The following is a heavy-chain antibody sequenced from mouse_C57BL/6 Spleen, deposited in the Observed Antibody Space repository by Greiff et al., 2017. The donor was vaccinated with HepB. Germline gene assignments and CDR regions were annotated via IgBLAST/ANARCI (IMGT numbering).Heavy chain of an antibody. Sequence: EVQLQQSGPELVKPGASVKMSCKASGYTFTDYNMHWVKQSHGKSLEWIGYINPNNGGTSYNQKFKGKATLTVNKSSSTAYMELRSLTSEDSAVYYCARAPYYSNYEGFAYWGQGTLVTVSA. D-gene: IGHD2-5*01. CDR2: INPNNGGT. CDR1: GYTFTDYN. J-gene: IGHJ3*01. V-gene: IGHV1-22*01. CDR3: ARAPYYSNYEGFAY.